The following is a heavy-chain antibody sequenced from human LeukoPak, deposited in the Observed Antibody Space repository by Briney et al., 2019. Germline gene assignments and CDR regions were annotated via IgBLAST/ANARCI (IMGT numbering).Heavy chain of an antibody. CDR2: IYYSGST. V-gene: IGHV4-59*01. D-gene: IGHD4-23*01. CDR3: ARSDDYGGPNWFDP. CDR1: GGSFSGYY. Sequence: SETLSLTCAVYGGSFSGYYWSWIRQPPGKGLEWIGYIYYSGSTNYNPSLKSRVTISVDTSKNQFSLKLSSVTAADTAVYYCARSDDYGGPNWFDPWGQGTLVTVSS. J-gene: IGHJ5*02.